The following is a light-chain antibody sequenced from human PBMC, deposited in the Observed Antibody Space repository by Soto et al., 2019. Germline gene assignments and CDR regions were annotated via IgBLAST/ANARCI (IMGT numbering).Light chain of an antibody. J-gene: IGKJ2*01. CDR1: QSVLYSSNNKNY. CDR3: QQYYRSPSYT. Sequence: DIVMTQSPDSLAVSLGERATINCKSSQSVLYSSNNKNYLAWYQQKPGQPPKLLIYWSSTRESGVPDRFSGSGCGTDFTLTISSLQAKDVAVYYGQQYYRSPSYTVGKGTKLEIK. V-gene: IGKV4-1*01. CDR2: WSS.